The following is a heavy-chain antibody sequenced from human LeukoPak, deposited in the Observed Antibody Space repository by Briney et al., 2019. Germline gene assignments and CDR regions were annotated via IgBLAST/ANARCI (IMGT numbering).Heavy chain of an antibody. CDR3: AKEGLYSSGWPYYFDY. CDR1: GFTFSSYG. V-gene: IGHV3-23*01. D-gene: IGHD6-19*01. CDR2: ISGSGGST. J-gene: IGHJ4*02. Sequence: PGGSLRLSCAASGFTFSSYGMSWVRQAPGKGLEWVSAISGSGGSTYYADSVKGRFTISRDNSKNTLYLQMNSLRAEDTAVYYCAKEGLYSSGWPYYFDYWGQGTLVTVSS.